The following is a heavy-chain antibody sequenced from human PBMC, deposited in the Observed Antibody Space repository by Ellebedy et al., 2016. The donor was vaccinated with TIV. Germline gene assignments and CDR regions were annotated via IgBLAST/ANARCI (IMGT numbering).Heavy chain of an antibody. J-gene: IGHJ4*02. CDR3: AREHLYGGYSFDY. D-gene: IGHD4-23*01. V-gene: IGHV3-30*03. CDR1: GFTFSSYD. CDR2: MSYDGGYK. Sequence: GESLKISCAASGFTFSSYDMHWVRQAPGKGLEWVAVMSYDGGYKYYAESVRGRFTISRDNSKSTLSLQMNSLRAEDTAMYYCAREHLYGGYSFDYWGQGTLVTVSS.